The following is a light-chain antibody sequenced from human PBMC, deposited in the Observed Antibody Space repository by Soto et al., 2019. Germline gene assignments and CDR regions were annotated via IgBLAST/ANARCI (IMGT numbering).Light chain of an antibody. CDR1: QGISSY. Sequence: AIRMTQSPSSFSASTGDRVTITCRASQGISSYLAWYQQKPGKAPKLLIYAASTLQSGVPSRFSGSGSRTDFTLTISCLPSEDFATYYCQQYYSYPFTFGPGTKVDIK. CDR3: QQYYSYPFT. V-gene: IGKV1-8*01. CDR2: AAS. J-gene: IGKJ3*01.